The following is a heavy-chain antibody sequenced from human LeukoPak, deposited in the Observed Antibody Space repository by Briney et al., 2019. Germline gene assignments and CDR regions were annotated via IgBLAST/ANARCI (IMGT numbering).Heavy chain of an antibody. CDR2: ISSSGSTI. J-gene: IGHJ4*02. CDR3: ARETYYYDSSASRLLDY. D-gene: IGHD3-22*01. V-gene: IGHV3-48*03. Sequence: GGSLRLSCAASGFTFSSYEMNWVRQAPGKGLEWVSYISSSGSTIYYADSVKGRFTISRDNAKNSLSLQMNSLRAEDTAVYYCARETYYYDSSASRLLDYWGQGTLVTVSS. CDR1: GFTFSSYE.